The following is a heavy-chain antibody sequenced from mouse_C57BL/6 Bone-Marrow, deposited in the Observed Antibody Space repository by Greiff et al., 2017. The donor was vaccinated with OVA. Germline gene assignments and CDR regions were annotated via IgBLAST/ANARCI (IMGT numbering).Heavy chain of an antibody. D-gene: IGHD2-1*01. CDR2: ISDGGSYT. V-gene: IGHV5-4*03. CDR3: ARGDLPWFAY. Sequence: EVKLVESGGGLVKPGGSLKLYCAGSGFTLSSYAMSWVRQTPEKRLEWVETISDGGSYTYYPDNVKGRFTISRDNANNNLYLQMSHLKSEDTAMYYCARGDLPWFAYWGQGTLVTVSA. CDR1: GFTLSSYA. J-gene: IGHJ3*01.